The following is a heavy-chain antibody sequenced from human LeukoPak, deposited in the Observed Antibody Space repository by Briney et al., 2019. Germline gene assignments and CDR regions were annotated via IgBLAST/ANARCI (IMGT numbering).Heavy chain of an antibody. Sequence: SETLSLTCGVYGGSFSGYYWSWIRQPPGKGLEWIGEINHSGSTNYNPSLKSRVTISVDTSKNQFSLKLSSVTAADTAVYYCARSPPRIAAAGNRLDPWGQGTLVTVSS. J-gene: IGHJ5*02. CDR3: ARSPPRIAAAGNRLDP. D-gene: IGHD6-13*01. V-gene: IGHV4-34*01. CDR1: GGSFSGYY. CDR2: INHSGST.